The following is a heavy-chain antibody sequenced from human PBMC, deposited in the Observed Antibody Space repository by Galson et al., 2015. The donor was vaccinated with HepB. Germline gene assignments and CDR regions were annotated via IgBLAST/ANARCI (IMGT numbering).Heavy chain of an antibody. V-gene: IGHV3-30-3*01. CDR2: ISYDGSNK. D-gene: IGHD6-13*01. Sequence: SLRLSCAASGFTFSSYAMHWVRQAPGKGLEWVAVISYDGSNKYYADSVKGRFTISRDNSKNTLYLQMNSLRAEDTAVYYCAGWYSQFDYWGQGTLVTVSS. J-gene: IGHJ4*02. CDR3: AGWYSQFDY. CDR1: GFTFSSYA.